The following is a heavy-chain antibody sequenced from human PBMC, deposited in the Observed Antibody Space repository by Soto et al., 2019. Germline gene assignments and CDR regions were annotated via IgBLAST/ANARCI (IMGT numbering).Heavy chain of an antibody. CDR1: GLSFSNYA. Sequence: EVQLLESGGGLVQPGGSLRLSCAASGLSFSNYAMSWVRQAPGKGLEWVSSLSGSGANTYYADSVKGRFTISRDNSKNTLYLQMTSLRAEDTAVYYCAKAVYCSGDTCQVAFDIWGQGTRVTVSS. V-gene: IGHV3-23*01. CDR2: LSGSGANT. J-gene: IGHJ3*02. D-gene: IGHD2-15*01. CDR3: AKAVYCSGDTCQVAFDI.